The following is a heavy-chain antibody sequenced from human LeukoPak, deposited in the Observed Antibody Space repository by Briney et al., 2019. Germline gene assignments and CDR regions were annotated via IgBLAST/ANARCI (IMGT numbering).Heavy chain of an antibody. Sequence: GGSLRLSCAASGFTVSSNYMSWVRQAPGKGLEWVSVIYSGGSTYYADSVKGRFTISRDNAKNSLYLQMNSLRAEDTAVYYCARDVDPYYDSRDAFDIWGQGTMVTVSS. CDR2: IYSGGST. CDR1: GFTVSSNY. V-gene: IGHV3-66*01. CDR3: ARDVDPYYDSRDAFDI. D-gene: IGHD3-22*01. J-gene: IGHJ3*02.